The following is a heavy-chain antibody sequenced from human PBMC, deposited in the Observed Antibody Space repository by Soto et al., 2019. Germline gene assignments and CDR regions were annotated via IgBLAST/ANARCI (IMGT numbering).Heavy chain of an antibody. D-gene: IGHD3-3*01. CDR3: ARDGDLRSDFWSGPLGGGWFDP. V-gene: IGHV1-69*12. CDR1: GGTFSNSA. CDR2: IIPIFGST. J-gene: IGHJ5*02. Sequence: QVQLVQSGAEVRKPGSSVKVSCKASGGTFSNSAITWVRQAPGQGLEWVGGIIPIFGSTNYAQKFQGRVTSTADESTGTXXXEXXSLTSEDTAVYYCARDGDLRSDFWSGPLGGGWFDPWGQGTLVTVSS.